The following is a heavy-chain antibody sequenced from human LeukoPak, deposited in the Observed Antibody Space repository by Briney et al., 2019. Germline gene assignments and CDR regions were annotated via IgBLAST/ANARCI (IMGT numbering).Heavy chain of an antibody. CDR1: GFTFSAFW. D-gene: IGHD3-22*01. J-gene: IGHJ4*02. Sequence: PGGSLRLSCAASGFTFSAFWMHWVRQAPGKGLVWVSRINSDDSRTTYADSVKGRFTISRDNAKNTLYLQMNSLRAEDTAVNYCARGLVHDTSGYYSDYWGQGTLVTVSS. CDR3: ARGLVHDTSGYYSDY. CDR2: INSDDSRT. V-gene: IGHV3-74*01.